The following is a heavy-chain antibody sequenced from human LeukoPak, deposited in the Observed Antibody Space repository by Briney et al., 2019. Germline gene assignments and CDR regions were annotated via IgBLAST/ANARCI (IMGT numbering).Heavy chain of an antibody. CDR2: ISSSSSYI. Sequence: GGSLRLSCAASGFTFSSYSMNWVRQAPGKGLEWVSSISSSSSYIYYADSVKGRFTISRDNAKNSLYLQMNSLRAEDTAVYYCASYYGDYAYFDYWGQGTLVTVSS. CDR3: ASYYGDYAYFDY. V-gene: IGHV3-21*01. CDR1: GFTFSSYS. D-gene: IGHD4-17*01. J-gene: IGHJ4*02.